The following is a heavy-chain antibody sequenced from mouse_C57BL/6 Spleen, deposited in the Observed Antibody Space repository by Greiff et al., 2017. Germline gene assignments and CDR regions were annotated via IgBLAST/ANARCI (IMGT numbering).Heavy chain of an antibody. CDR1: GYTFTSYW. D-gene: IGHD1-1*01. CDR3: AREVYGSSFYYFDF. CDR2: INPSNGGT. V-gene: IGHV1-53*01. J-gene: IGHJ2*01. Sequence: VQLQQPGTELVKPGASVKLSCKASGYTFTSYWMHWVKQRPGQGLEWIGNINPSNGGTNYNEKFKSKATLTVDKSSSTAYMQLSSLTSEDSAVYYCAREVYGSSFYYFDFWGQGTTLTVSS.